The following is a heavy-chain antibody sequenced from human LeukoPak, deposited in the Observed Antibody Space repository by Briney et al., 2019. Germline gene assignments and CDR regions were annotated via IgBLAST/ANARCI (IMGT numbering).Heavy chain of an antibody. V-gene: IGHV1-46*01. D-gene: IGHD2-21*02. CDR2: INPSGGST. CDR1: GYTFTSYY. CDR3: VRSYCDGDCQGRAYYFDY. Sequence: GASVKVSCKASGYTFTSYYMHWVRQAPGQGLEWMGIINPSGGSTSYAQTFQGRVTLTRDTSTNTLYMELSSLRSEDTAVYFCVRSYCDGDCQGRAYYFDYWGQGTLVTVSS. J-gene: IGHJ4*02.